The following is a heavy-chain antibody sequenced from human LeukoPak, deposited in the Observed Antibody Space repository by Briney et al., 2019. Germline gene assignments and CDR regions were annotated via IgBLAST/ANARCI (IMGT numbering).Heavy chain of an antibody. CDR2: VSPSGGRT. J-gene: IGHJ4*02. CDR3: AKVRGVYCSSPACYYYDA. D-gene: IGHD2-2*01. Sequence: PGGSLRLSCGASGFTFSSYAMSWVRQTPGRGLEWVAGVSPSGGRTIYADSAEGRFTISRDNSNDTVYLRLSSLRAEDSALYYCAKVRGVYCSSPACYYYDAWGQGTPVTVSS. V-gene: IGHV3-23*01. CDR1: GFTFSSYA.